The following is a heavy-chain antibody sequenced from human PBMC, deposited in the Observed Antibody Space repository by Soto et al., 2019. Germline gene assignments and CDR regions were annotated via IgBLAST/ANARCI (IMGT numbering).Heavy chain of an antibody. CDR3: ARLTVSTDYFYYYGMDV. CDR1: GFTFSSYA. V-gene: IGHV3-23*01. J-gene: IGHJ6*02. Sequence: EVQLLESGGGLVQPGGSLRLSCAASGFTFSSYAMSWVRQAPGKGLEWVSAISGSGGSTYYADSVKGRFTISRDNSKNTLYVQMNSLSAEDTAVYYCARLTVSTDYFYYYGMDVWGQGTTVTVSS. D-gene: IGHD4-17*01. CDR2: ISGSGGST.